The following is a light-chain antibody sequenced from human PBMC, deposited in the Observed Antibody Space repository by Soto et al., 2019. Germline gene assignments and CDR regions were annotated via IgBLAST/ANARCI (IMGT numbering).Light chain of an antibody. CDR1: QTVTSNY. V-gene: IGKV3-20*01. Sequence: EVVLTQSPGTLSLSPGERATLSCRASQTVTSNYLAWYQQKPGQAPRLLIYGASSRATDIPDRFSGGGSGTDFTLPISRLEPDVFALYYCQQYVSLPVTFGQGTKREIK. CDR3: QQYVSLPVT. CDR2: GAS. J-gene: IGKJ2*01.